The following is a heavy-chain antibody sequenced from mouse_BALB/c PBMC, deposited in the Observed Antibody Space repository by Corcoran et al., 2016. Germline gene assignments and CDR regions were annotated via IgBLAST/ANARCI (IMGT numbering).Heavy chain of an antibody. CDR1: GFNIKDTY. CDR3: ARRGYGSSSAWFAY. Sequence: EVQLQQSGAELVKPGASVKLSCTASGFNIKDTYMHWVKQRPEQGLEWIGRIYPANGNTKYDPKFQGKATITADTSSNTAYLQLSSLTSEDTAVYYCARRGYGSSSAWFAYWGQGTLVTFSA. CDR2: IYPANGNT. D-gene: IGHD1-1*01. J-gene: IGHJ3*01. V-gene: IGHV14-3*02.